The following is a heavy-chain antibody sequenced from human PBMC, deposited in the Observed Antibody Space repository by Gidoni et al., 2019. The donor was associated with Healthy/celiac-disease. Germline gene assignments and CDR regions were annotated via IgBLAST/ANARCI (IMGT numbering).Heavy chain of an antibody. D-gene: IGHD3-10*01. CDR1: GYPFPGYY. CDR2: INPNSGGT. CDR3: AREDVGGHGMDV. V-gene: IGHV1-2*02. Sequence: QVQLVQSGAEVKKPGASVKVSCKASGYPFPGYYMHWVRQAPGQGLEWMGWINPNSGGTNYAQKFQGRVTMTRDTSISAAYMELSRLRSDDTAVYYCAREDVGGHGMDVWGQGTTVTVSS. J-gene: IGHJ6*02.